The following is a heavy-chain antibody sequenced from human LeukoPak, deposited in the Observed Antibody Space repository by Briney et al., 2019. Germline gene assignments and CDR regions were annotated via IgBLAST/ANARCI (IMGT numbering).Heavy chain of an antibody. CDR1: GGSLSSYY. Sequence: PSETLSLTCTVSGGSLSSYYWSWIRQPPGKGLEWIGSIYYSGSTYYNSSLKSRVTISVDTSKNQFSLRLSSVIAADTAVYYCARRPPFGTFDYWGQGTLVTVSS. CDR2: IYYSGST. D-gene: IGHD3-3*01. J-gene: IGHJ4*02. CDR3: ARRPPFGTFDY. V-gene: IGHV4-39*01.